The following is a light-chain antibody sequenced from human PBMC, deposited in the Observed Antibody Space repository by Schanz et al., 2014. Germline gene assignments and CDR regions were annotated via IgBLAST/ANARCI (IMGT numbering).Light chain of an antibody. CDR3: QQYVESPGT. V-gene: IGKV3-20*01. J-gene: IGKJ1*01. Sequence: EIVLTQSPGTLSLSPGERATLSCRASQTFSRSYLAWYQQKPGQAPRLLIYAASSRATGIPDRFSGGGSDTDFTLTITRLEPEDFAVYYCQQYVESPGTFGQGTKVEIK. CDR2: AAS. CDR1: QTFSRSY.